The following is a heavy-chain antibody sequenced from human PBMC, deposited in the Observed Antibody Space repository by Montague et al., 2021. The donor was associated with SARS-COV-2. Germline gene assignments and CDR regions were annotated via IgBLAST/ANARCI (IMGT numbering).Heavy chain of an antibody. D-gene: IGHD2-15*01. CDR2: IYYSGST. J-gene: IGHJ4*02. Sequence: SEALSLTCTVSGGSISSYYWSWIRQPPGKGLEWIGYIYYSGSTNYNPSLKSRVTISVDTSKNQFSLKLSSVTAADTAVYYCARRALGYCSGGSCYSGFDYWGQGTLVTVSS. CDR1: GGSISSYY. V-gene: IGHV4-59*01. CDR3: ARRALGYCSGGSCYSGFDY.